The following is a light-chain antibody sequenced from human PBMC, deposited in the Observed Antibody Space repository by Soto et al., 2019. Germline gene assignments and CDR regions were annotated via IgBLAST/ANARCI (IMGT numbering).Light chain of an antibody. V-gene: IGKV1-33*01. CDR2: DAS. J-gene: IGKJ5*01. CDR1: QDISNY. Sequence: DIQMTQSPSSLSASVGDRVTITCRASQDISNYLNWYQQRPGKAPKLLISDASNLERGVPSRFSGTRSGTHFTFAITSLQPEDVATYYCQQSDSLPITFGQATRLEI. CDR3: QQSDSLPIT.